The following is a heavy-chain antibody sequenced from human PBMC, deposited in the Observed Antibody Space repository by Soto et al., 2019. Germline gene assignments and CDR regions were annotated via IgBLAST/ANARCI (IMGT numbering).Heavy chain of an antibody. V-gene: IGHV3-66*01. CDR3: ARVGCTNGGCSPYAFDI. Sequence: EVPLVESGGCVVQPGGSLRLSCAASGFTVSSNYMSWVRQAPGKGLEWVSVIYSGGSTYYADSVKCRFTISRDNSKNTLYRQMNSLRAEDTAVYYCARVGCTNGGCSPYAFDIWCQGTMVTDSS. D-gene: IGHD2-8*01. CDR1: GFTVSSNY. J-gene: IGHJ3*02. CDR2: IYSGGST.